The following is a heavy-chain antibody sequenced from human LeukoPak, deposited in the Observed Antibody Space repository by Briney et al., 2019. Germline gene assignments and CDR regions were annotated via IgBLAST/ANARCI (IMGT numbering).Heavy chain of an antibody. Sequence: PGGSLRLSCTASGFTFSSYAMSWVRQAPGKGLEWVSAISGSGGSTYYADSVKGRFTISRDNSKNTLYLQMNSLRAEDTAVYYCVKDESGNGYFDYWGQGILVTVSS. V-gene: IGHV3-23*01. CDR2: ISGSGGST. CDR1: GFTFSSYA. CDR3: VKDESGNGYFDY. J-gene: IGHJ4*02. D-gene: IGHD4-23*01.